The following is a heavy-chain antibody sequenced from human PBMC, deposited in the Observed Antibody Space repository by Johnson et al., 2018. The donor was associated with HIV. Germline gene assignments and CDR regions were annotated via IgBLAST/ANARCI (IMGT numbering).Heavy chain of an antibody. CDR2: IGTAGDT. D-gene: IGHD6-13*01. J-gene: IGHJ3*02. CDR3: AKGLGRAAAGTRNAFDI. CDR1: GFTFSSYW. Sequence: EVQLVESGGGVVQPGGSLRLSCAASGFTFSSYWMHWVRQAPGKGLVWVSAIGTAGDTYYPGSVKGRFTISRENAKNSLYLQMNSLRAEDTAVYYCAKGLGRAAAGTRNAFDIWGQGTMVTVSS. V-gene: IGHV3-13*01.